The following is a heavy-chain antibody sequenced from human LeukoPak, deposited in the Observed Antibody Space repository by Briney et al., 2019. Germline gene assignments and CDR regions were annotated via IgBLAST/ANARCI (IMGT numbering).Heavy chain of an antibody. CDR3: ARVTIFGVPNFDY. CDR2: INHSGGT. Sequence: SETLSLTCAVYGGSFSGYYWSWIRQPPGKGLEWIGEINHSGGTNYNPSLKSRVTISVDTSKNQFSLKLSSVTAADTAVYYCARVTIFGVPNFDYWGQGTLVTVSS. CDR1: GGSFSGYY. J-gene: IGHJ4*02. V-gene: IGHV4-34*01. D-gene: IGHD3-3*01.